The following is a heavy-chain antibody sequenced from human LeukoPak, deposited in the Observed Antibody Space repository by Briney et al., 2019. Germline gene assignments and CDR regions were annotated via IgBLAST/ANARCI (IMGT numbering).Heavy chain of an antibody. D-gene: IGHD6-13*01. J-gene: IGHJ5*02. Sequence: PSETLSLTCTVSGGSISSSSYYWGWIRQPPGKGLEWIGSIYYSGSTYYNPSLKSRVTISVDTSKNQFSLKLSSVTAADTAVYYCARDADIAAAHNWFDPWGQGTLVTVSS. CDR2: IYYSGST. V-gene: IGHV4-39*07. CDR1: GGSISSSSYY. CDR3: ARDADIAAAHNWFDP.